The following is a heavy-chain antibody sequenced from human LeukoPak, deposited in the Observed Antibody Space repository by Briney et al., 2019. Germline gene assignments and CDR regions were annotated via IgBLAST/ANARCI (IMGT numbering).Heavy chain of an antibody. Sequence: PGGSLRLSCAASGFTFSSYAMSWVRQAPGKGLEWVSAISGSGGSTYYADSVKGRFTISRDNSKNTLYLQMNSLRAEDTAVYYCARPYCSGGSCYHSGYYYYYMDVWGIGTTVTVSS. D-gene: IGHD2-15*01. CDR1: GFTFSSYA. J-gene: IGHJ6*03. V-gene: IGHV3-23*01. CDR2: ISGSGGST. CDR3: ARPYCSGGSCYHSGYYYYYMDV.